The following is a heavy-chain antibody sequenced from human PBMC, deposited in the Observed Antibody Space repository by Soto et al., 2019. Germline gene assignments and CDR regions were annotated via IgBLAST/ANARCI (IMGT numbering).Heavy chain of an antibody. CDR2: IVVGSGNT. J-gene: IGHJ6*04. V-gene: IGHV1-58*01. CDR3: AAGLGPKYYDFWSGYPDYYYYGMDV. CDR1: GFTFTSSA. D-gene: IGHD3-3*01. Sequence: SVKVSCKASGFTFTSSAVQWVRQARGQRLEWIGWIVVGSGNTNYAQKFQERVTITRDMSTSTAYMELGSLRSEDTAVYYCAAGLGPKYYDFWSGYPDYYYYGMDVWGKGTTVTVSS.